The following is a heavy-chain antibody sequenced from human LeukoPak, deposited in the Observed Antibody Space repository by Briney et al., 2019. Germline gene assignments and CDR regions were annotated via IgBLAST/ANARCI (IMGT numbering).Heavy chain of an antibody. J-gene: IGHJ4*02. V-gene: IGHV4-59*01. D-gene: IGHD3-22*01. CDR3: ARVSYDSSGYLYFDY. Sequence: SETLSLTCTVSGGSISSCYWSWIRQPPGKGLEWIGYIYYSGSTNYNPSLKSRVTISVDTSKNQFSLKLSSVTAADTAVYYCARVSYDSSGYLYFDYWGQGTLVTVSS. CDR2: IYYSGST. CDR1: GGSISSCY.